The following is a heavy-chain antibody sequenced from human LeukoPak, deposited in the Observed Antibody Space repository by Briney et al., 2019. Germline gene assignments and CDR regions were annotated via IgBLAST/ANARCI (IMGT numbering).Heavy chain of an antibody. CDR2: IYYSGST. CDR3: ARDTYYDILTGYPAWGFDL. Sequence: SETLSLTCTVSGGSISSYYWSWIRQPPGKGLEWIGYIYYSGSTNYNPSLKRRVTISVDTSKNQFSLKLSSVTAADTAVYYCARDTYYDILTGYPAWGFDLWGRGTLVTVSS. D-gene: IGHD3-9*01. J-gene: IGHJ2*01. CDR1: GGSISSYY. V-gene: IGHV4-59*01.